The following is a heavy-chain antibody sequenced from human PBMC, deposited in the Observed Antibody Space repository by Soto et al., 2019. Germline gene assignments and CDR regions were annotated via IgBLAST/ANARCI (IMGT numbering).Heavy chain of an antibody. Sequence: SETLSLTCPVSGGPIGSYYWSWIRQPPGKGLEWIGYIYYSGSTNYNPSLKSRVTISVDTSKNQFSLKLSSVTAADTAVYYCARFGEARPFDYWGQGTLVTVSS. J-gene: IGHJ4*02. V-gene: IGHV4-59*08. CDR1: GGPIGSYY. CDR2: IYYSGST. CDR3: ARFGEARPFDY. D-gene: IGHD3-3*01.